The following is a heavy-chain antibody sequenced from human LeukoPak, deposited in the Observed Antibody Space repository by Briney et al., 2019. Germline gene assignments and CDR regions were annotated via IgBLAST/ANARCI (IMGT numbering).Heavy chain of an antibody. V-gene: IGHV3-66*01. Sequence: GGSLRLSCAASGFTVSSNYMNWVRQAPGKGLEWVSVTSSGGNTYYADSVKGRFTISRDNSKNTLYLQMNSLRAEDTAVYYCARDPRSGTGIWGQGTLVTVSS. J-gene: IGHJ4*02. CDR3: ARDPRSGTGI. D-gene: IGHD1-1*01. CDR1: GFTVSSNY. CDR2: TSSGGNT.